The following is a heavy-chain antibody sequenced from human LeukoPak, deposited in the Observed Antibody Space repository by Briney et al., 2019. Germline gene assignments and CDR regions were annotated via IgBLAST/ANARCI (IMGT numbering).Heavy chain of an antibody. Sequence: SVKVSCKASGGTFSSYAISRVRPAPGQGLEWMGGMIPIFGTAYFPQKFQGRVTIPTDESTSTAYMELRRLRSEDTAVYYCARAPGVDIVVVPAAQTPFLGFDLWGQGPLVSVSS. J-gene: IGHJ5*02. CDR1: GGTFSSYA. V-gene: IGHV1-69*05. D-gene: IGHD2-2*03. CDR2: MIPIFGTA. CDR3: ARAPGVDIVVVPAAQTPFLGFDL.